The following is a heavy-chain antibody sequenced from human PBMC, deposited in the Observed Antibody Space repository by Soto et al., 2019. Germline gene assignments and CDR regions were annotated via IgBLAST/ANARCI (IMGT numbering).Heavy chain of an antibody. J-gene: IGHJ4*02. V-gene: IGHV3-30*03. D-gene: IGHD2-15*01. CDR3: ARDGGAATIDF. CDR1: GLIFSNHA. CDR2: ISRDGGTK. Sequence: QVQLVESGGGVVQPGRSLRLSCVASGLIFSNHAMHWVRQAPGRGLEWGAVISRDGGTKFYGDSVRGRFTISRDNAKNTVYLHMDSLTGDDTAVYYCARDGGAATIDFWGQGIPVAVS.